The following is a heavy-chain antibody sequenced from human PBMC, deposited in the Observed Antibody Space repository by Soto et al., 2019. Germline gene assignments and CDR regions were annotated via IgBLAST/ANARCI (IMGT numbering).Heavy chain of an antibody. V-gene: IGHV5-10-1*01. CDR1: GYSFTSYW. Sequence: GESLKISCKGSGYSFTSYWISWVRQMPGKGLEWMGRIDPSDSYTNYSPSFQGHVTISADKSISTAYLQWSSLKASDTAMYYCARNSAGYSSGWSGAFEIWGQGTMVTVSS. J-gene: IGHJ3*02. D-gene: IGHD6-19*01. CDR2: IDPSDSYT. CDR3: ARNSAGYSSGWSGAFEI.